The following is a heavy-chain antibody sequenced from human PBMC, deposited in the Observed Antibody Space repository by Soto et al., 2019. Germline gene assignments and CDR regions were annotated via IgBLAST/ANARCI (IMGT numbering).Heavy chain of an antibody. J-gene: IGHJ5*01. CDR2: ISATGGGT. D-gene: IGHD3-16*01. Sequence: PGWSLRLSCAASGFKVSSYAVSLVRQAPGKGLEWVSLISATGGGTYYADSVKGRFTISRDNSDNTLYLQVHSLRAEDTAVYYCAKDRRAGGNSAFYFDFWGQGAKVTV. CDR3: AKDRRAGGNSAFYFDF. V-gene: IGHV3-23*01. CDR1: GFKVSSYA.